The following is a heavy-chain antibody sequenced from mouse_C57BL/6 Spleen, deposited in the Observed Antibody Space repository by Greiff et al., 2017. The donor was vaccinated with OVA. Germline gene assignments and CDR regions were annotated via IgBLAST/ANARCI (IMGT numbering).Heavy chain of an antibody. CDR3: ARWDYAHGC. CDR1: GYTFTDYY. D-gene: IGHD1-1*01. Sequence: VQLQQSGPVLVKPGASVKMSCKASGYTFTDYYMNWVKQSHGKSLEWIGVINPYNGGTSYNQKFKGKATLTVDKSSSTAYMELNSLTSEDSAVYYCARWDYAHGCWGQGATLTVAS. J-gene: IGHJ2*01. CDR2: INPYNGGT. V-gene: IGHV1-19*01.